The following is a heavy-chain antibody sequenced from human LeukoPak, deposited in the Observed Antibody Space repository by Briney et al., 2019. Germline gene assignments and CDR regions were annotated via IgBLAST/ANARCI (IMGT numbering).Heavy chain of an antibody. J-gene: IGHJ6*04. D-gene: IGHD3-22*01. CDR1: GFTFSTYS. V-gene: IGHV3-21*01. Sequence: GGSLRLSCAASGFTFSTYSINWVRQAPGKGLEWVSSISSSGTYTYYADSVRGRFTISRDNAKNSLYLQMNTLRAEDTAVYYCAREVYDSSGMDVWGKGTTVTISS. CDR2: ISSSGTYT. CDR3: AREVYDSSGMDV.